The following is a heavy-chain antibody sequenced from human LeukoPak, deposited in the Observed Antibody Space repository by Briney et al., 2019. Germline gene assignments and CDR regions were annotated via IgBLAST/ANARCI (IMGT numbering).Heavy chain of an antibody. Sequence: GGSLSLSCAASGFTFSIYWMSWVRQAPGKGLEWVANIKQDGSEKYYVGSVKGRFTISRDNAKNSLYLQMNSLRAEDRAVYYCTRSDCSGGGCYSVRAFDIWGQGTLVTVSS. V-gene: IGHV3-7*01. CDR1: GFTFSIYW. J-gene: IGHJ4*02. D-gene: IGHD2-15*01. CDR2: IKQDGSEK. CDR3: TRSDCSGGGCYSVRAFDI.